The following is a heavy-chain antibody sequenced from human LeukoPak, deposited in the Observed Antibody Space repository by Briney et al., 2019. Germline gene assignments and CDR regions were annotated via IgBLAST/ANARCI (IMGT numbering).Heavy chain of an antibody. J-gene: IGHJ4*02. Sequence: GGSLRLSCAASGFTFDTYVMSWVRQAPGKGLEWVSAIGGSVNYTYSADSVKGRFTISRDNSKNTLFLQMNSLRAEDTAVYYCAKRFQLEQLDPFDYWGQGTLVTVSS. CDR1: GFTFDTYV. V-gene: IGHV3-23*01. D-gene: IGHD1-1*01. CDR2: IGGSVNYT. CDR3: AKRFQLEQLDPFDY.